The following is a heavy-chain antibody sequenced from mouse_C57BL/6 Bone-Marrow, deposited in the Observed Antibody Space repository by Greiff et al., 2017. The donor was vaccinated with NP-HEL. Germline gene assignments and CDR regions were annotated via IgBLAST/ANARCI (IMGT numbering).Heavy chain of an antibody. V-gene: IGHV1-55*01. J-gene: IGHJ4*01. D-gene: IGHD1-1*01. CDR1: GYTFTSYW. Sequence: QVQLQQPGAELVKPGASVKMSCKASGYTFTSYWITWVKQRPGQGLEWIGDIYPGSGSTNYNEKFKSKATLTVDTSSSTAYMQLSSLTSEDSAVYYCARYLTVVANSPYYYAMDYWGQGTSVTVSS. CDR3: ARYLTVVANSPYYYAMDY. CDR2: IYPGSGST.